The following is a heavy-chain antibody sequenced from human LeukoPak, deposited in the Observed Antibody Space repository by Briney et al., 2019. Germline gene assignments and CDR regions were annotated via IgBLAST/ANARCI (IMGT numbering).Heavy chain of an antibody. CDR2: IYYSGST. D-gene: IGHD3-9*01. CDR3: ASDILAYYFDY. V-gene: IGHV4-39*01. CDR1: GGSISSSSYY. Sequence: PETPSLTCTVSGGSISSSSYYWGGIRQPPGKGLEWIGSIYYSGSTYYNPSLKSRVTTSVDTSKNQFSLKLSSVTAADTAVYYCASDILAYYFDYWGQGTLVPVSS. J-gene: IGHJ4*02.